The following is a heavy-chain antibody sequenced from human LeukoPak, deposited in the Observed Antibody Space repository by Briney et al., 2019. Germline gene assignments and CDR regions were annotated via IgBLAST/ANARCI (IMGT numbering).Heavy chain of an antibody. D-gene: IGHD3-10*01. CDR1: GGSFSAYY. CDR3: VRRVPGYYFDY. V-gene: IGHV4-34*01. Sequence: SETLSLTCAVYGGSFSAYYWSWIRQPPGKGLEWIGEINHSGSTNYNPSLKSRVTISVDTSKNQFSLKLSSVTAADTAVYYCVRRVPGYYFDYWGQGTLVTVSS. CDR2: INHSGST. J-gene: IGHJ4*02.